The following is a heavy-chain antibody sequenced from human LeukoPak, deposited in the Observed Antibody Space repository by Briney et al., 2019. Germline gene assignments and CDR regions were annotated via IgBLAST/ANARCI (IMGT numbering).Heavy chain of an antibody. J-gene: IGHJ4*02. Sequence: ASVKVSCKASGYTFTNYPMIWVRQAPGQGLECMGWINTNTGNPTYAQGFTGRLLFSLDTSVGTTYLQIISLKTEDTAVYYCARGGYSRGQGSPFDYWGQGTLITVSS. CDR3: ARGGYSRGQGSPFDY. D-gene: IGHD6-19*01. CDR1: GYTFTNYP. V-gene: IGHV7-4-1*02. CDR2: INTNTGNP.